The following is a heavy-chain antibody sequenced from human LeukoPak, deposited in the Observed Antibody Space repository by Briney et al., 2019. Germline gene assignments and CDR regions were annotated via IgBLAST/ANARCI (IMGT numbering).Heavy chain of an antibody. Sequence: GGSLRLSCAASGFTFSTYNMNWVRQAPGKGLEWVSSISGGGTYINYADSVKGRFTISRDNAKNSLYLQLNTLRAEDTAVYYCARAGEMSTILFDAFDIWGQGTMVTVSS. CDR1: GFTFSTYN. D-gene: IGHD5-24*01. J-gene: IGHJ3*02. V-gene: IGHV3-21*01. CDR2: ISGGGTYI. CDR3: ARAGEMSTILFDAFDI.